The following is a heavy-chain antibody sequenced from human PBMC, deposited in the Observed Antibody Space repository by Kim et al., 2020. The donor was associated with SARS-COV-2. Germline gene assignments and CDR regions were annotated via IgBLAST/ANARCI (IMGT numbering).Heavy chain of an antibody. CDR3: ARGYSSRGGWFDP. D-gene: IGHD6-13*01. Sequence: GGSLRLSCAASGFTFSSYSMNWVRQAPGKGLEWVSSISSSSYIYYADSVKGRFTISRDNAKNSLYLQMNSLRAEDTAVYYCARGYSSRGGWFDPWGQGTLVTVSS. J-gene: IGHJ5*02. CDR2: ISSSSYI. V-gene: IGHV3-21*01. CDR1: GFTFSSYS.